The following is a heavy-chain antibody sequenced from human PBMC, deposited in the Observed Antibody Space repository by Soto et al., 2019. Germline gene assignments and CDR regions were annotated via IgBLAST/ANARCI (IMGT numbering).Heavy chain of an antibody. CDR1: GGSISSYY. Sequence: SETLSLTCTVSGGSISSYYWSWIRQPPGKGLEWIGYIYYSGSTNYNPSLKSRVTISADTSKNQFSLKLSSVTAADTAVYYCAKGGRRYSGRDYYYGMDVWGQGTTVTVSS. CDR2: IYYSGST. J-gene: IGHJ6*02. CDR3: AKGGRRYSGRDYYYGMDV. D-gene: IGHD1-26*01. V-gene: IGHV4-59*01.